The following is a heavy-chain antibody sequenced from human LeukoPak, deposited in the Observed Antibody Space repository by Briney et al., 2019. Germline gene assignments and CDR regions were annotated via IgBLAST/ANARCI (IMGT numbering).Heavy chain of an antibody. CDR3: ARDHQCTNGVCFTWGGGMDV. J-gene: IGHJ6*02. V-gene: IGHV3-21*01. Sequence: GGSLRLSCVASGFTFSTYGMNWVRQAPGKGLEWVSSICSTGSYVYYADSVKGRFTISRDNAKNSLYLQMNSLRAEDTAVYYCARDHQCTNGVCFTWGGGMDVWGQGTTVTVSS. CDR1: GFTFSTYG. CDR2: ICSTGSYV. D-gene: IGHD2-8*01.